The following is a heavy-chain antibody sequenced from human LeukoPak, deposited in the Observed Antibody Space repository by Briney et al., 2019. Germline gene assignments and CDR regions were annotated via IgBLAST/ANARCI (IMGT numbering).Heavy chain of an antibody. Sequence: GGSLRLSCAASGFTFSNAWMSWVRQAPGKGLEWVGRIKSKTDGGTTDYAAPVKGRFTISGDDSKNTLYLQMNSLKTEDTAVYYCTSRDGYKDLDYWGQGTLVTVSS. J-gene: IGHJ4*02. CDR3: TSRDGYKDLDY. CDR1: GFTFSNAW. D-gene: IGHD5-24*01. V-gene: IGHV3-15*01. CDR2: IKSKTDGGTT.